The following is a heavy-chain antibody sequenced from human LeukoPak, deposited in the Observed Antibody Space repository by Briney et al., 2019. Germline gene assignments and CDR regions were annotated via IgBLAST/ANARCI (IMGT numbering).Heavy chain of an antibody. J-gene: IGHJ6*03. CDR3: AREKRGGLSGSWGGLFASYYTYYYMDV. Sequence: ASVKVSCKASGNTFTMYSIHWVRQAPGQGLEWMGMINPSDGATTYAQRFQGRVTMTRDMSTTTVYMDLRSLRSGDTAVYFCAREKRGGLSGSWGGLFASYYTYYYMDVWGRGTTVTVSS. V-gene: IGHV1-46*01. CDR1: GNTFTMYS. CDR2: INPSDGAT. D-gene: IGHD1-26*01.